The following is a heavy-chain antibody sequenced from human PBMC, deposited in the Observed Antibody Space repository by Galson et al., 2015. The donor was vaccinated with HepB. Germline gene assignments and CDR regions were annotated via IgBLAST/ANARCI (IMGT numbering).Heavy chain of an antibody. J-gene: IGHJ6*02. V-gene: IGHV3-48*03. D-gene: IGHD3-10*01. CDR3: ASALWFGEFYGLDV. Sequence: SLRLSCAASGFNFSSYEMNWVRQAPGRGLEWLSYISSSGSTVYYAESVKGRFTISRHNAKKSLYLQINSLRAEDTAVYYCASALWFGEFYGLDVWGQGTTVTDSS. CDR2: ISSSGSTV. CDR1: GFNFSSYE.